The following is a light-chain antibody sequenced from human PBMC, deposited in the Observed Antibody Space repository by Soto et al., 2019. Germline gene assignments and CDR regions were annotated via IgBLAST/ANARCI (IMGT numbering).Light chain of an antibody. CDR1: RGHSTYA. Sequence: QSALTQSPSASASLGASVKLTCTLSRGHSTYAIAWHQQQPEKGPRCLMKLNSDGSHSKGDGIPDRFSGSSSGAERYLTISSLLSEDEADDSCQTWGTGLWVFGGGTKLTVL. V-gene: IGLV4-69*01. J-gene: IGLJ3*02. CDR2: LNSDGSH. CDR3: QTWGTGLWV.